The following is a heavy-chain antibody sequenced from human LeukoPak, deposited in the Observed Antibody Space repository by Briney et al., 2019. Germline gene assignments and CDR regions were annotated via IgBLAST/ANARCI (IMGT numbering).Heavy chain of an antibody. V-gene: IGHV3-23*01. CDR2: IFGSGGSA. Sequence: PGGSLRLSCAASGFTFNNYAMYWVRQAPGRGLEWISGIFGSGGSAHYADSVKGRLTISRDNSKNTVFLQMNSLETEDTAVYYCGKTTVGYSSGRFPGWPVDYWGQGTLVTVTS. CDR1: GFTFNNYA. CDR3: GKTTVGYSSGRFPGWPVDY. J-gene: IGHJ4*02. D-gene: IGHD6-19*01.